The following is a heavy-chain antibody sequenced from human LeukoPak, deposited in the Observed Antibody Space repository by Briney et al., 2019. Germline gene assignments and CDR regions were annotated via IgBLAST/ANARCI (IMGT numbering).Heavy chain of an antibody. CDR3: ARDSSVYYFDY. V-gene: IGHV4-61*01. J-gene: IGHJ4*02. CDR2: IYYSGST. CDR1: GGSVSSGSYY. Sequence: SETLSLTCTVSGGSVSSGSYYWSWIRQPPGKGLEWIGYIYYSGSTNYNPSLKSRVTISVDTSKNQFSLKLSSVTAADTAVYYCARDSSVYYFDYWGQGTLVTVSS. D-gene: IGHD3-22*01.